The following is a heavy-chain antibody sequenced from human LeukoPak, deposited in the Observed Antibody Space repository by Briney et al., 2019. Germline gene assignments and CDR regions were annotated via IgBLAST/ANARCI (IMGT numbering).Heavy chain of an antibody. CDR2: ISSSSYTI. Sequence: PGGSLRLSCAASGFTFSTYSMNWVRQAPGQGLEWVSYISSSSYTIYYADSVKGRFTISRDNAKNSLYLQMNSLRDEDTAVYYCARDKKIYCSGGSCSAFDPWGQGTLVTVSS. CDR3: ARDKKIYCSGGSCSAFDP. D-gene: IGHD2-15*01. V-gene: IGHV3-48*02. CDR1: GFTFSTYS. J-gene: IGHJ5*02.